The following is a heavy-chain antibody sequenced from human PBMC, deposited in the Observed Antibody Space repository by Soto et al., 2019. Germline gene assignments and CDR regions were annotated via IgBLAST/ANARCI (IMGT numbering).Heavy chain of an antibody. CDR3: AIRGYVDYNWFDP. D-gene: IGHD3-16*01. CDR2: INPNSGGT. J-gene: IGHJ5*02. V-gene: IGHV1-2*02. Sequence: ASVKVSCKASGYTFTGYYMHWVRQAPGQGLEWMGWINPNSGGTNYAQKFQGRVTMTEDTSTDTAYMELSSLRSEDTAVYYCAIRGYVDYNWFDPWGQGTLVTVSS. CDR1: GYTFTGYY.